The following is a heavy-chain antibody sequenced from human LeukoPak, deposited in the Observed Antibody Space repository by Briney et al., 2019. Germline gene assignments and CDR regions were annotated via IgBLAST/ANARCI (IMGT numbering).Heavy chain of an antibody. D-gene: IGHD6-19*01. Sequence: VGSLRLSCAPSVFTLTSYAMSGVRPAPRKGRERVSAISGSGCSTYYADSVKRRFTISRDNSKNKLYLQMNSMRAEDTAVYYCAKYAVGGWLAEYFQHWGQGTLVTVSS. CDR3: AKYAVGGWLAEYFQH. CDR1: VFTLTSYA. CDR2: ISGSGCST. J-gene: IGHJ1*01. V-gene: IGHV3-23*01.